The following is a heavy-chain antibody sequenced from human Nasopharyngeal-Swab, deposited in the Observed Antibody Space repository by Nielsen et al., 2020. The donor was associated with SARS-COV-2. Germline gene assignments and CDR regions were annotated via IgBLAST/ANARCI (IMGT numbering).Heavy chain of an antibody. CDR3: ARDQGSSWYTYYYYNGMDV. CDR1: GFTFSSYA. D-gene: IGHD6-13*01. J-gene: IGHJ6*02. CDR2: ISYDGSKK. V-gene: IGHV3-30-3*01. Sequence: GGSLRLSCAASGFTFSSYAMHWVRKAPGKGLEWVAVISYDGSKKYYEDSVEGRFTISRDNSKNTLYLQMNSLRAEDTAVYYCARDQGSSWYTYYYYNGMDVWGQGTTVTVSS.